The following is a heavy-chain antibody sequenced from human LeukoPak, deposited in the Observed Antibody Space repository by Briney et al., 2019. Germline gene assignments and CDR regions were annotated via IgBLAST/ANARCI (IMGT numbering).Heavy chain of an antibody. CDR2: IYYSGST. Sequence: PSETLSLTCTVSGGSISSYYWSWIRQPPGKGLEWIGYIYYSGSTNYNPSLKSRVTISVDTSKNQFSLKLSSVTAADTAVYYCARGNGYWFYFDYWGQGTLVTVSS. CDR3: ARGNGYWFYFDY. J-gene: IGHJ4*02. CDR1: GGSISSYY. V-gene: IGHV4-59*01. D-gene: IGHD5-18*01.